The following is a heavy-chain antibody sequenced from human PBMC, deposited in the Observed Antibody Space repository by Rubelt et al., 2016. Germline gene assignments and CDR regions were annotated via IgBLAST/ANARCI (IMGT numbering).Heavy chain of an antibody. Sequence: QVQLQESGPGLVKPSETLSLTCTVSGGSISSYYWSWIRQPPGKGLEWIGEINHSGSTNYNPSLKSRVTISVDTSKNQFSLKLSSVTAADTAVYYCARDGAGYYGSGCPDYWGQGTLVTVSS. CDR3: ARDGAGYYGSGCPDY. CDR2: INHSGST. D-gene: IGHD3-10*01. V-gene: IGHV4-59*12. CDR1: GGSISSYY. J-gene: IGHJ4*02.